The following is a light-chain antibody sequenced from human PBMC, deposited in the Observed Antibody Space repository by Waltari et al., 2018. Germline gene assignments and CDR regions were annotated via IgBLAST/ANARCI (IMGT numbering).Light chain of an antibody. CDR2: KGN. V-gene: IGLV8-61*01. CDR3: SLYMGSGIWV. J-gene: IGLJ3*02. Sequence: QTVVTQEPSLSVSPGGTVTLTCTLSSGSLSTTSYATWYQQTPGQAPRTLVYKGNSRSSGVPDRFSGSILGKKAALTITGAQAYDECDYYCSLYMGSGIWVFGGGTKLTVL. CDR1: SGSLSTTSY.